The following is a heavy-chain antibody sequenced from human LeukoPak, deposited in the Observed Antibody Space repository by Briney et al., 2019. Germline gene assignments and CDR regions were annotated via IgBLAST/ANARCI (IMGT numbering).Heavy chain of an antibody. Sequence: GGSLRLSCAASGFTFSSSAMSWVRQVPGKGLEWVSGISASGGSTNYADSVKGRFTISRDNSKNTLYLQMNSLRAEDTAVYYCAKDSLTYKVYYFDYWGQGTLVTVSS. CDR3: AKDSLTYKVYYFDY. V-gene: IGHV3-23*01. J-gene: IGHJ4*02. CDR1: GFTFSSSA. D-gene: IGHD1-14*01. CDR2: ISASGGST.